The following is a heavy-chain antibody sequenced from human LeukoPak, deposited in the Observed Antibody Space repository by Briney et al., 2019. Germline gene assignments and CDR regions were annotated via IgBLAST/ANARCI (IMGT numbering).Heavy chain of an antibody. CDR1: GFTFSNYP. CDR2: ISYDAIKK. Sequence: GRSLRLSCAASGFTFSNYPMHWVRQAPGKGLEWVAVISYDAIKKYYADSVKGRFTISRDNAKNSLYLQMNSLRAEDTAVYYCARDEGTEPPPRGWSSWYYYGMDVWGQGTTVTVSS. V-gene: IGHV3-30*04. J-gene: IGHJ6*02. CDR3: ARDEGTEPPPRGWSSWYYYGMDV. D-gene: IGHD2-15*01.